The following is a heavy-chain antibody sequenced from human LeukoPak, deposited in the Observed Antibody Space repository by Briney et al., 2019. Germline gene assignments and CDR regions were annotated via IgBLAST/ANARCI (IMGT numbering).Heavy chain of an antibody. D-gene: IGHD3-3*01. CDR1: GYTYTSYD. Sequence: ASVKVSCKASGYTYTSYDINWVRQATGQGLEWMGWMNPNSGNTGYAQKFQGRVTITRNTSISTAYMELSSLRSEDTAVYYCARVNDFWSGYYEDWGQGTLVTVSS. CDR2: MNPNSGNT. J-gene: IGHJ4*02. CDR3: ARVNDFWSGYYED. V-gene: IGHV1-8*03.